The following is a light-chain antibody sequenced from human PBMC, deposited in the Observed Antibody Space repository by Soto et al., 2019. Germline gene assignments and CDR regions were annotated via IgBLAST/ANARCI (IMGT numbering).Light chain of an antibody. CDR1: SSDVGGYNY. Sequence: QSVLTQPASVSGSPGQSITISCTGTSSDVGGYNYVSWYQQHPGKAPKLMIYDVSNRPSGVPNRFSGSKSGNTASLTISGLQAEDEDDYYCSSYTSSSTLVVFGGGTKLTVL. CDR3: SSYTSSSTLVV. J-gene: IGLJ2*01. V-gene: IGLV2-14*01. CDR2: DVS.